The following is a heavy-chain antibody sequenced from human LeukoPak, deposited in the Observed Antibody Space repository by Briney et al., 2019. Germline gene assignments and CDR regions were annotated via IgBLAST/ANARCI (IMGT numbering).Heavy chain of an antibody. V-gene: IGHV4-30-2*01. CDR1: GGSISSGGHS. CDR2: IYHSGST. CDR3: ARIQPGGLFDY. Sequence: SQTLSLTCAVSGGSISSGGHSRSWIRQPPGKGLEWIGYIYHSGSTYYNPSLKSRVTISVDRSKNQFSLKLSSVTAADTAVYYCARIQPGGLFDYWGQGTLVTVSS. D-gene: IGHD1-26*01. J-gene: IGHJ4*02.